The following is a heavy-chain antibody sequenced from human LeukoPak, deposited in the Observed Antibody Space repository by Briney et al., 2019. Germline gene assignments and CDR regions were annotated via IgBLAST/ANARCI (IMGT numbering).Heavy chain of an antibody. V-gene: IGHV1-46*01. D-gene: IGHD5-18*01. J-gene: IGHJ4*02. CDR2: INPSGGST. Sequence: ASVNVSCKTSGYIFTSYNIYWVRQAPGQGLEWMGIINPSGGSTNYAQKVQGRVTMTRDTSISTAYMELSRLRSDDTAVYYCARDSAPGDTYGLLGIDSWGQGTLVTVSS. CDR3: ARDSAPGDTYGLLGIDS. CDR1: GYIFTSYN.